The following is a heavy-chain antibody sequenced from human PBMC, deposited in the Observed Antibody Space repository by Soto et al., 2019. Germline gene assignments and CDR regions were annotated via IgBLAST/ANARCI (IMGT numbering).Heavy chain of an antibody. Sequence: QVQLVESGGGVVQPGRSLRLSCAASGFTLSRYGMHWVRQAPGKGLEWVAVISFEGNTQYYADSVKGRFTISRDNSKDTLSLQIHSLRPEDTAVSYCARGAEHQLLSRDYFYGMDVW. CDR2: ISFEGNTQ. CDR1: GFTLSRYG. J-gene: IGHJ6*01. V-gene: IGHV3-30*05. D-gene: IGHD1-1*01. CDR3: ARGAEHQLLSRDYFYGMDV.